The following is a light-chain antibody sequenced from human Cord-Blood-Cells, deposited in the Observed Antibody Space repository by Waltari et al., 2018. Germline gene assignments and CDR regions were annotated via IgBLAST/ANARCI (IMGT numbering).Light chain of an antibody. CDR2: DVS. V-gene: IGLV2-14*01. J-gene: IGLJ1*01. CDR1: SSEVGGYNY. Sequence: QSALTQPASVSGSPGQSITISCTGTSSEVGGYNYVSWYQQHPDKAPKLMIYDVSKRPSGVSNRFSGSKSGNTASLTISGLQAEDEADYYCSSYTSSSTYVFGTGTKVTVL. CDR3: SSYTSSSTYV.